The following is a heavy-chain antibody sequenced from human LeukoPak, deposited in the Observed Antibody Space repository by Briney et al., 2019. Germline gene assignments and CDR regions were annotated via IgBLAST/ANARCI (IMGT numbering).Heavy chain of an antibody. CDR3: SFATSGWKATLDY. CDR1: GITFRNSA. CDR2: ITSNSNGATA. V-gene: IGHV3-49*04. D-gene: IGHD6-19*01. J-gene: IGHJ4*02. Sequence: GGSLRLSCTASGITFRNSAINWVRQAPGKGLEWVGFITSNSNGATAEYATSVKGRFSISRDDPTSIAYLQMNSLKSEDTGVYYCSFATSGWKATLDYWGRGSPVTVSS.